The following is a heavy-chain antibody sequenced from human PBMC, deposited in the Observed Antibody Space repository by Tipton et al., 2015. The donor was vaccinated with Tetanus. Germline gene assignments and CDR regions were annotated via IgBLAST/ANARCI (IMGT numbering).Heavy chain of an antibody. J-gene: IGHJ6*02. CDR1: GGSISSYH. CDR2: IYYSGST. D-gene: IGHD3-10*01. CDR3: ARASEFDGMDV. V-gene: IGHV4-59*01. Sequence: LVKPTETLSLTCTVSGGSISSYHWSWIRQPPGKGLEWIGYIYYSGSTNYNPSLKSRVTISVDTSKNQFSLKLSSVTAADTAVYYCARASEFDGMDVWGQGTTVTVSS.